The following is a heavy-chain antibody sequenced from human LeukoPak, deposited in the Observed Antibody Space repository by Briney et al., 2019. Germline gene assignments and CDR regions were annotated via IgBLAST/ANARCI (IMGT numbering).Heavy chain of an antibody. CDR2: IYYSGST. D-gene: IGHD6-19*01. Sequence: PSETLSLTCTVSGGSIISYYWSWIRQPPGKGLEWIGYIYYSGSTNYNPSLKSRVTISVDTSRNQFSLKLSSVTAADTAVYYCARGPVAGTHYFDYWGQGTLVTVSS. J-gene: IGHJ4*02. CDR3: ARGPVAGTHYFDY. CDR1: GGSIISYY. V-gene: IGHV4-59*12.